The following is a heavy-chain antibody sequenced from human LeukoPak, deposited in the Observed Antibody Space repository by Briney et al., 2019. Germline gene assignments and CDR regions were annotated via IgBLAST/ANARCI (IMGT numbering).Heavy chain of an antibody. CDR3: AREGYGDYHFDY. CDR2: ISGTSGYI. J-gene: IGHJ4*02. CDR1: GFTFSSYS. V-gene: IGHV3-21*01. Sequence: GGSLRLSCAASGFTFSSYSMNWVRQAPGKGLEWVSSISGTSGYIYYADSLKGRFTISRDNAKNSLYLQMNSLRAEDTAVYYCAREGYGDYHFDYWGQGSLVTVSS. D-gene: IGHD4-17*01.